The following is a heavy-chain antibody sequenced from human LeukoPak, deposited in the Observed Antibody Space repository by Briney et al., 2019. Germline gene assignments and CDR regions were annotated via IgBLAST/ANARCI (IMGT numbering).Heavy chain of an antibody. V-gene: IGHV3-23*01. Sequence: GGTLRLSCAASGFTFSSYGMSWVRQAPGKGLEWVSAISGSGGSTYYADSVKGRFTISRDNSKNTLYLDMNSLRAGDTAVYYCARERDDYDDPGPHDYWGQGTLVTVSS. CDR2: ISGSGGST. J-gene: IGHJ4*02. D-gene: IGHD4-17*01. CDR3: ARERDDYDDPGPHDY. CDR1: GFTFSSYG.